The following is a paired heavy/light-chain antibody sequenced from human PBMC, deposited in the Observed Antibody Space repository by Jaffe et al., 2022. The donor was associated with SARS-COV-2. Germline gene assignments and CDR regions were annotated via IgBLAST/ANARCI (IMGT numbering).Heavy chain of an antibody. Sequence: EVQLVESGGGLVQPGGSLRLSCSASGFTFNTYAMHWVRQAPGKGLEYVSAISSNGGTTYYTDSVKGRFIISRDNSKNTLYLQMSSLRTEDTAVYYCARKNYGFWTDYFDYWGQGTLVTVSS. CDR2: ISSNGGTT. D-gene: IGHD3-3*01. CDR1: GFTFNTYA. V-gene: IGHV3-64D*09. CDR3: ARKNYGFWTDYFDY. J-gene: IGHJ4*02.
Light chain of an antibody. V-gene: IGKV3-15*01. CDR2: GAS. Sequence: EIVMTQSPASLSVSPGERVTLSCRASQSVGSNLAWYQQKPGQAPRLLIYGASTRATGIPARFSGSGSGTEFTLTISSLQSEDFAVYYCQQYNKWPLYTFGQGTKLEIK. J-gene: IGKJ2*01. CDR3: QQYNKWPLYT. CDR1: QSVGSN.